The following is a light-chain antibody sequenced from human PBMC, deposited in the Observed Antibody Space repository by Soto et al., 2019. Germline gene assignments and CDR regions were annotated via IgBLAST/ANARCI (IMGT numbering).Light chain of an antibody. CDR3: MQGTHWPPT. CDR2: KVS. Sequence: DVVMTQSPLSLPVTLGQSASISCRSRQSLVFSDGDTYLSWFQQRPGQSPRRLIYKVSNRDSGVPVRFSGSGSGTDFTLKISRVEAEDVGVYYCMQGTHWPPTFGQGTKLEIK. J-gene: IGKJ2*01. CDR1: QSLVFSDGDTY. V-gene: IGKV2-30*01.